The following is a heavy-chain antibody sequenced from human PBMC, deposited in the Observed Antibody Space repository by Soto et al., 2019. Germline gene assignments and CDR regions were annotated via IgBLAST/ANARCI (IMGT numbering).Heavy chain of an antibody. CDR3: ARADYTHPYSMYV. V-gene: IGHV4-4*02. D-gene: IGHD4-4*01. CDR2: IYHSGST. CDR1: GGSISTSNW. J-gene: IGHJ6*02. Sequence: QVQLQESGPGLVKPSGTLSLTCVVSGGSISTSNWWSWVRQPPGKGLEWIGEIYHSGSTNYNPSLKSRLTKSVDKSKNQFSLKVTSVTAADRPLSDCARADYTHPYSMYVWGQGTTVTVSS.